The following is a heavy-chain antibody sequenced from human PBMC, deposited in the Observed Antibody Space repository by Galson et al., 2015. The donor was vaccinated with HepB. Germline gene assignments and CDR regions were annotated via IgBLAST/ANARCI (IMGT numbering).Heavy chain of an antibody. J-gene: IGHJ4*02. V-gene: IGHV3-43D*04. CDR3: AKVLRSFSACHEVAFDS. CDR1: GFTVDEYA. CDR2: ISWKGDTT. Sequence: SLRLSCAASGFTVDEYAMHWVRQPPGKGLEWVSLISWKGDTTYYADSVKGLFTIARDNSKNSLYIKLNTLRVDDTALYYCAKVLRSFSACHEVAFDSWGQGALVTVSS. D-gene: IGHD6-19*01.